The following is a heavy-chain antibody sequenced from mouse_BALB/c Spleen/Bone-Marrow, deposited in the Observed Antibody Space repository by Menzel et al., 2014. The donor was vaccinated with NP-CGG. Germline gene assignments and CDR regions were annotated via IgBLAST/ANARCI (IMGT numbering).Heavy chain of an antibody. CDR3: ARLGYYGGFAY. CDR1: GFDFSGFW. Sequence: DVMLVESGGGLVQPGGSLKLSCAASGFDFSGFWMGWVRQAPGKGLEWIGEINPNSRTINYTPSLKDRFIISRDNAKNTLYLQMSKVRSEDTALYYCARLGYYGGFAYWGQGTLVTVSA. V-gene: IGHV4-1*02. D-gene: IGHD2-3*01. J-gene: IGHJ3*01. CDR2: INPNSRTI.